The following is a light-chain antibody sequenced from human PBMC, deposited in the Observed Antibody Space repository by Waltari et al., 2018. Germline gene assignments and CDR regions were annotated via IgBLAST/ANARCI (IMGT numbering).Light chain of an antibody. CDR3: QQYHSTPYT. J-gene: IGKJ2*01. CDR2: WAS. CDR1: QNVLYAFNNKNF. Sequence: DIVMTQSPDSLAVSLGEMATINCKSSQNVLYAFNNKNFLSWYPQKPGQPPRLLIYWASTREAGVPDRFSGSGSGADFSLTISSLQTDDAAVYYCQQYHSTPYTFGPGTKLEI. V-gene: IGKV4-1*01.